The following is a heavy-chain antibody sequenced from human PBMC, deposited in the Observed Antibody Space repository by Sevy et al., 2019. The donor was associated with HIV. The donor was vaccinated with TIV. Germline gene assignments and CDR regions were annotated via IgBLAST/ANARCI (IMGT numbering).Heavy chain of an antibody. D-gene: IGHD6-13*01. V-gene: IGHV3-33*08. CDR3: VSGASIAAAGNFAY. CDR1: GFIFSTYG. Sequence: GESLKISCAASGFIFSTYGMHWVRQAPGKGLEWVAHIWYDGSSQYYADSVQGRFTISRDNSKNTLDLQMNSLRAEDTAVYYCVSGASIAAAGNFAYWGQGTLVTVSS. CDR2: IWYDGSSQ. J-gene: IGHJ4*02.